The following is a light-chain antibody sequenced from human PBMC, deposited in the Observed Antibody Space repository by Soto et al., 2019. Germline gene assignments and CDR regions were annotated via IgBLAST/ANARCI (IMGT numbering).Light chain of an antibody. CDR3: HQYYSYST. V-gene: IGKV1-5*03. J-gene: IGKJ2*01. CDR1: QSINSW. Sequence: DIQMTQSPSTLSASVGDRITITCRASQSINSWLAWYQQKPGKAPNLLIFQASNLGSGVPSRFSGSGSGTEFSLTIRSLQPDDFATYFCHQYYSYSTFGQGTKLE. CDR2: QAS.